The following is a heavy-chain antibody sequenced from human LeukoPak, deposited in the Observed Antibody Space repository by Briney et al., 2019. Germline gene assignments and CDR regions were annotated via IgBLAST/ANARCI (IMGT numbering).Heavy chain of an antibody. CDR2: IHHSGGT. Sequence: LETLSLTCAVYGESMIGHYWTWIRQPPGKRLEWIGEIHHSGGTNSNPSLKNRLTMSMDMSKNQFSLNLKSVTAADTAVYYCARATASGSGRAYDHWAQGNLVPVSS. CDR1: GESMIGHY. V-gene: IGHV4-34*01. J-gene: IGHJ4*02. D-gene: IGHD3-10*01. CDR3: ARATASGSGRAYDH.